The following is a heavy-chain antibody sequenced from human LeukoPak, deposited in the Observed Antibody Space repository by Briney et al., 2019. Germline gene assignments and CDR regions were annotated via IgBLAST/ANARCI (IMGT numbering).Heavy chain of an antibody. J-gene: IGHJ3*02. CDR2: IYYSGST. CDR3: ARHAPSWKLSWNDAFDI. CDR1: GGSISSSSYY. V-gene: IGHV4-39*01. D-gene: IGHD2-2*01. Sequence: KSSETLSLTCTVSGGSISSSSYYWGWIRQPPGKGLEWIGSIYYSGSTYYNPSLKSRVTISVDTSKNQFSLKLSSVTAADTAVYYCARHAPSWKLSWNDAFDIWGQGTMVTVSS.